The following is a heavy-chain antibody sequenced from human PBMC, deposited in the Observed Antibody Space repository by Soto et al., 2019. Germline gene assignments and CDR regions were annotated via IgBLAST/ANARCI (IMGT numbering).Heavy chain of an antibody. Sequence: GGSLRLSCAASGFTFSSYEMNWVRQAPGKGLEWVSSISSSSSYIYYADSVKGRFTISRDNAKNSLYLQMNSLRAEDTAVYYCARAGVVVPETNFDYWGQGTLVTVSS. CDR2: ISSSSSYI. D-gene: IGHD2-2*01. CDR3: ARAGVVVPETNFDY. V-gene: IGHV3-21*01. J-gene: IGHJ4*02. CDR1: GFTFSSYE.